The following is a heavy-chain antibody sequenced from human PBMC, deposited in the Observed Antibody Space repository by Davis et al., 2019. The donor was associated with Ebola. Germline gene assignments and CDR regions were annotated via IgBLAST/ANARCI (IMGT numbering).Heavy chain of an antibody. CDR2: ISSSSSTI. D-gene: IGHD2-15*01. J-gene: IGHJ4*02. V-gene: IGHV3-48*01. Sequence: GESLKISCAASGFTFSSYSMNWVRQAPGKGLEWVSYISSSSSTIYYADPVKGRFTISRDNSKNTLYLQMNSLRAEDTAVYYCAKTRSIVVVVPYDYWGQGTLVTVSS. CDR3: AKTRSIVVVVPYDY. CDR1: GFTFSSYS.